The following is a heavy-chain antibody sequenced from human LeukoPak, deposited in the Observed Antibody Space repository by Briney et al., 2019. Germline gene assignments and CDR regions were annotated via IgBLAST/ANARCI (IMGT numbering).Heavy chain of an antibody. Sequence: GGSLRLSCKASRFSFISYAMSWVRQAPGKGLEWVSAISGSGGSTYYADSVKGRFTISRDNSKNTLYLQMNSLRAEDTAVYYCAKGSGRYYDSSGAHYDYWGQGTLVTVSS. V-gene: IGHV3-23*01. CDR1: RFSFISYA. D-gene: IGHD3-22*01. CDR3: AKGSGRYYDSSGAHYDY. J-gene: IGHJ4*02. CDR2: ISGSGGST.